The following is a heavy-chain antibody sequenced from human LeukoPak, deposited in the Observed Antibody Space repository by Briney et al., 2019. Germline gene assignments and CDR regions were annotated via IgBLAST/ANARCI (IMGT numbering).Heavy chain of an antibody. D-gene: IGHD3-16*01. Sequence: SETLSLTCSVSGASISGYYWSWIRQPAAKGLEWLGRIYTSGSAHYTPSIKSRLTMSIDTSKNQFSLKLSSVTAADTAVYYCARELGIGGFDYWGQGTLVTVSS. J-gene: IGHJ4*02. CDR2: IYTSGSA. CDR1: GASISGYY. CDR3: ARELGIGGFDY. V-gene: IGHV4-4*07.